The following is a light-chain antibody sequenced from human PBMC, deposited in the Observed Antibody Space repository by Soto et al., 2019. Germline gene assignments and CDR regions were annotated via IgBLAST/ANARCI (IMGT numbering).Light chain of an antibody. V-gene: IGLV2-8*01. J-gene: IGLJ2*01. CDR1: SSDVGGYDY. CDR3: SSYAGSYTVV. CDR2: EVS. Sequence: QSALTQPPSASGSPGQSVTISCTGTSSDVGGYDYVSWYQQHPGKAPKLMIYEVSKRPSGVPDRFSGSKSGNTASLTVSGLQAEDEADYYCSSYAGSYTVVFGGGTKVTVL.